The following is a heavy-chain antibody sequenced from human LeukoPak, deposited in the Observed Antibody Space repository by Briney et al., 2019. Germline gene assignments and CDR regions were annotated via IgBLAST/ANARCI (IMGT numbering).Heavy chain of an antibody. J-gene: IGHJ4*02. CDR3: ATPRINMVRGALVDY. V-gene: IGHV1-46*01. CDR1: AYTFIADY. D-gene: IGHD3-10*01. CDR2: INPSGGST. Sequence: AAVKVSCKASAYTFIADYMHWVRQAPGQGLEWLGLINPSGGSTSYAQKFQGRVTMTRDTSTSTVYMELSRLRCEDTAVYYCATPRINMVRGALVDYWGQGTLVTVSS.